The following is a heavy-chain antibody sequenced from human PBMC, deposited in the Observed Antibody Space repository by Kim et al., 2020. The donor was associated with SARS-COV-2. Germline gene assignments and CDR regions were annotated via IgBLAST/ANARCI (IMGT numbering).Heavy chain of an antibody. Sequence: SVKVSCKASGGTFSSYAISWVRQAPGQGLEWMGGIIPIFGTANYAQKFQGRVTITADESTSTAYMELSSLRSEDTAVYYCASGPPRNYYDSSGYFLNWGQGTLVTVSS. CDR3: ASGPPRNYYDSSGYFLN. CDR2: IIPIFGTA. V-gene: IGHV1-69*13. J-gene: IGHJ4*02. CDR1: GGTFSSYA. D-gene: IGHD3-22*01.